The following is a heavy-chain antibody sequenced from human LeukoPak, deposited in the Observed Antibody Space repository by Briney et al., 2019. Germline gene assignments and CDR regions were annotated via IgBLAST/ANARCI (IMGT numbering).Heavy chain of an antibody. CDR3: AREGSGSYYLGNWFDP. Sequence: WIRQPPGKGLEWVSGINWNGGSTGYADSVKGRFTISRDNAKNSLYLQMNSLRAEDTALYYCAREGSGSYYLGNWFDPWGQGTLVTVSS. D-gene: IGHD3-10*01. V-gene: IGHV3-20*03. J-gene: IGHJ5*02. CDR2: INWNGGST.